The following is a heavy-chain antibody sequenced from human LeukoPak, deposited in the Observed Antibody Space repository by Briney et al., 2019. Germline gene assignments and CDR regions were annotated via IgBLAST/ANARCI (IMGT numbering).Heavy chain of an antibody. D-gene: IGHD3-10*01. J-gene: IGHJ6*02. CDR2: IYYSGSST. CDR3: ARTSRHFYGSGTNLTPWPTGMDV. V-gene: IGHV4-59*01. CDR1: GGSLSGFF. Sequence: AETLSLTCTVSGGSLSGFFWTWIRQPPGRALEWIGSIYYSGSSTKYNPSLKSRVTISVDTSKSQFSLNLNSATAADTAVYYCARTSRHFYGSGTNLTPWPTGMDVWGQGTTVTVSS.